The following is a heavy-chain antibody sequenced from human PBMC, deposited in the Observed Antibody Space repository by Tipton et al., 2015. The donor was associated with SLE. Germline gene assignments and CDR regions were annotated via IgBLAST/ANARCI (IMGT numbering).Heavy chain of an antibody. J-gene: IGHJ6*02. D-gene: IGHD5-12*01. CDR1: GFTFSSYW. CDR2: IKQDGSEK. Sequence: SLRLSCAASGFTFSSYWMSWVRQAPGKGLEWVANIKQDGSEKYYVDSVKGRFTISRDNAKNSLYLQMNSLRAEDTAVYYCARDLTRGYDYYYGLDVWGQGTTVTVSS. CDR3: ARDLTRGYDYYYGLDV. V-gene: IGHV3-7*01.